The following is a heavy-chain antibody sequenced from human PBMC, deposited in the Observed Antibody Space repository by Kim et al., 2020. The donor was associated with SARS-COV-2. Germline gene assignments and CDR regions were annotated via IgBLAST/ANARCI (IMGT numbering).Heavy chain of an antibody. D-gene: IGHD7-27*01. CDR3: ARTGDLPFDY. J-gene: IGHJ4*02. V-gene: IGHV3-48*03. CDR1: GFTFSSYE. Sequence: GGSLRLSCAASGFTFSSYEMNWVRQAPGKGLEWVSYISSSGSTIYYADSVKGRFTISRDNAKNSLYLQMNSLRAEDTAVYYCARTGDLPFDYWGQGTLVTVSS. CDR2: ISSSGSTI.